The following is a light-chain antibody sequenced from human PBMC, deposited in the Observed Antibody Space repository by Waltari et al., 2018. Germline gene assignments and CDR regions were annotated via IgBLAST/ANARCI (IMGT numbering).Light chain of an antibody. Sequence: NFMLTQPHSVSESPGKTVTISCTGSSGSIASNYVQWYQQRPGSAPTPVIYEDNQRPSGVPGRYSGSIDSSSNSASLTISGLKTEDEADYYCQSYDITSHWVFGGGTRLTVL. CDR2: EDN. CDR3: QSYDITSHWV. CDR1: SGSIASNY. V-gene: IGLV6-57*02. J-gene: IGLJ3*02.